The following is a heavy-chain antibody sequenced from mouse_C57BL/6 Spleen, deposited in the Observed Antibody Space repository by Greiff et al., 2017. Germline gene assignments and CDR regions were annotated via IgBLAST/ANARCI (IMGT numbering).Heavy chain of an antibody. D-gene: IGHD1-1*01. J-gene: IGHJ2*01. V-gene: IGHV1-82*01. CDR1: GYAFSSSW. CDR3: AGFYGSPFDY. CDR2: IYPGDGAT. Sequence: QVQLKQSGPELVKPGASVKISCKASGYAFSSSWMNWVKQRPGKGLEWIGRIYPGDGATNYNGKFKGKATLTADTSSSTADRQLSSLTSEYSAVYVCAGFYGSPFDYWGQGTTLTVSS.